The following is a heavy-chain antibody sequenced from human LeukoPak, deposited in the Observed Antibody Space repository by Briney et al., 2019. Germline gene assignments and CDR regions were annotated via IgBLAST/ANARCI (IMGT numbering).Heavy chain of an antibody. CDR1: GYTFTDYF. CDR2: INPNSGGT. Sequence: ASVKVSCKASGYTFTDYFMHWVRQAPGQGLEWMGWINPNSGGTNYAQKFQGRVTMTRDTSISTAYMELSRLRSDDTAVYYCARAHPIAAADYWGQGTLVTVSS. D-gene: IGHD6-25*01. V-gene: IGHV1-2*02. J-gene: IGHJ4*02. CDR3: ARAHPIAAADY.